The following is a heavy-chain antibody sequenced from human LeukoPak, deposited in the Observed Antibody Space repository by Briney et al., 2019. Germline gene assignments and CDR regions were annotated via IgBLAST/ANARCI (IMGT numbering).Heavy chain of an antibody. Sequence: ASVKVSCKASGYTFTSYDINWVRQATGQGLEWMGWMNPNSGNTGYAQKFQGRVTMTRNTSISTAYMELSSLRSEDTAVYYCARALLRLGQVDYWGQGTLVTVSS. J-gene: IGHJ4*02. CDR1: GYTFTSYD. CDR2: MNPNSGNT. D-gene: IGHD3-10*01. CDR3: ARALLRLGQVDY. V-gene: IGHV1-8*01.